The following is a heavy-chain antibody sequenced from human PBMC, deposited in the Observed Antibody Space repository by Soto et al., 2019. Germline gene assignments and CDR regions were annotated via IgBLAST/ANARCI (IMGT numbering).Heavy chain of an antibody. CDR1: GYTFTSYY. CDR3: ARTAGEAAAERSSAYYGMDV. V-gene: IGHV1-46*01. CDR2: INPSGGST. J-gene: IGHJ6*02. Sequence: ASVKVSCKASGYTFTSYYMHWVRQAPGQGLEWMGIINPSGGSTSYAQKFQGRVTMTRDTSTSTVYMELSSLRSEDTAVYYCARTAGEAAAERSSAYYGMDVWGQGTTVTVSS. D-gene: IGHD6-13*01.